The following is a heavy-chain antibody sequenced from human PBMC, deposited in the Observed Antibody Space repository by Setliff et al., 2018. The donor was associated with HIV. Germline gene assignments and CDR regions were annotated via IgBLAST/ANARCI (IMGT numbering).Heavy chain of an antibody. J-gene: IGHJ4*02. CDR1: GVSISSGDYY. Sequence: TLSLTCTVSGVSISSGDYYWSWIRQPPGKGLEWIGYIYYSGTTYYNPSLKSRITMSIDTSKNQFSLKLSSVTAADTAVYFCARGPLWLVQKGRVYYFDYWGQGTLVTVSS. CDR2: IYYSGTT. D-gene: IGHD6-19*01. CDR3: ARGPLWLVQKGRVYYFDY. V-gene: IGHV4-30-4*08.